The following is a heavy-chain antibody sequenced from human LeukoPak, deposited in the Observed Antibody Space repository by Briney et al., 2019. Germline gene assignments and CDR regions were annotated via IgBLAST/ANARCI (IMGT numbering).Heavy chain of an antibody. CDR1: GYTLTGYY. CDR3: ARDSPSDYYDSSGYDY. J-gene: IGHJ4*02. D-gene: IGHD3-22*01. V-gene: IGHV1-2*02. Sequence: ASVKVSCKASGYTLTGYYMHWVRQAPGQGLEWMGWINPKSGGTNYAQKFQGRVTMTGDTSISTAYMELSSLRSDDTAVYHCARDSPSDYYDSSGYDYWGQGTLVTVSS. CDR2: INPKSGGT.